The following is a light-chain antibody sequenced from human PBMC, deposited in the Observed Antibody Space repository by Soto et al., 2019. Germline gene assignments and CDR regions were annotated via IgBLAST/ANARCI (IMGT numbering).Light chain of an antibody. CDR2: KAS. V-gene: IGKV1-5*03. J-gene: IGKJ4*01. CDR1: QSISSW. Sequence: DIQMTQSPSTLSASVGDRVTITCRASQSISSWLAWYQQKPGKAPNLLIYKASRLESGVPSRFSGSASGTEFTLTISSLQPDDFASYYCQQYHSYPLNFGGGATVEIK. CDR3: QQYHSYPLN.